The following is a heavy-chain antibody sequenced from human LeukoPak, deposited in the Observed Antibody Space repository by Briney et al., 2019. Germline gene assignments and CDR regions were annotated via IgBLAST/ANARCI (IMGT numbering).Heavy chain of an antibody. V-gene: IGHV4-39*01. CDR1: GGSISSSSYY. Sequence: SETLSLTCTVSGGSISSSSYYWGWIRQPPGKGLEWIGSIYYSGSTYYNPSLKSRVIISVDTSKNQFSLKLSSVTAADTAVYYCASYPRTYYDFWSGSTDVWGKGTTVTVSS. CDR3: ASYPRTYYDFWSGSTDV. CDR2: IYYSGST. J-gene: IGHJ6*04. D-gene: IGHD3-3*01.